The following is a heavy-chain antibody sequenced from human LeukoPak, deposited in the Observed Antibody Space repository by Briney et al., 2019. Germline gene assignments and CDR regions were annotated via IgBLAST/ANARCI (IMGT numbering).Heavy chain of an antibody. CDR1: GGSFSGYY. CDR2: INHSGST. V-gene: IGHV4-34*01. J-gene: IGHJ4*02. D-gene: IGHD3-22*01. CDR3: ARERAVGDSSGSIDY. Sequence: PSETLSLTCAVYGGSFSGYYWSWIRQPPGKGLEWIGEINHSGSTNYNPSLKSRVTISVDTSKNQFSLKLSSVTAADTAVYYCARERAVGDSSGSIDYWGQGTLVTVSS.